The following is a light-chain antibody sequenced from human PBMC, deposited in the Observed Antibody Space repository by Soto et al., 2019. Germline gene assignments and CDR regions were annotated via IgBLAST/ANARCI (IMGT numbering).Light chain of an antibody. V-gene: IGLV1-44*01. Sequence: QSVLTQPPSAAGTPGQRVIISCSGSSSNIGSNTVTWYQQLPGTAPKLLSYSNNRRPSGVPDRFSGSKSGTSASLAISGLKSEDEADYYGASWDDSLNGYVFGTGTKLTVL. J-gene: IGLJ1*01. CDR1: SSNIGSNT. CDR3: ASWDDSLNGYV. CDR2: SNN.